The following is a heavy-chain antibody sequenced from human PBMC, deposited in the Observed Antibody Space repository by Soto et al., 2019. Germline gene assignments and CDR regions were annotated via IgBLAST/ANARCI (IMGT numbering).Heavy chain of an antibody. CDR1: GGSISSGDYY. V-gene: IGHV4-30-4*01. CDR2: IYYSGST. J-gene: IGHJ5*02. D-gene: IGHD4-17*01. Sequence: QVQLQESGPGLVKPSQTLSLTCIVSGGSISSGDYYWSWVRQPPGKGLEWIGYIYYSGSTYYNPSLKSRVTISADTSKNQFSLKLTSVTAADTAVYYCARATGLLTVTTSWFDPWGQGTLVTVSS. CDR3: ARATGLLTVTTSWFDP.